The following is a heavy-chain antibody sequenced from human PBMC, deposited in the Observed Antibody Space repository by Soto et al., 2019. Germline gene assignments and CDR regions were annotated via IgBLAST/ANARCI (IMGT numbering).Heavy chain of an antibody. Sequence: GESLKISCRVSGYSFTSYWISWVRQMPGKGLEWMGRIDPTDSYANYSPSFQGHVTFSVDRSINTAYLQWSSLKAPDTAVYYCARLNSRNGTNGQLHYWGQGTLVTVSS. CDR3: ARLNSRNGTNGQLHY. V-gene: IGHV5-10-1*01. CDR1: GYSFTSYW. J-gene: IGHJ4*02. D-gene: IGHD3-22*01. CDR2: IDPTDSYA.